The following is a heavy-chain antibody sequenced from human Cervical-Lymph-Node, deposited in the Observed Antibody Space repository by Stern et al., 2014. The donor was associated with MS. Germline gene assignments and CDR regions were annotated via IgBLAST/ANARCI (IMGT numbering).Heavy chain of an antibody. V-gene: IGHV3-53*01. D-gene: IGHD1-1*01. CDR3: ARDTSSPERSDW. CDR2: MTNVGST. J-gene: IGHJ4*02. CDR1: GFTVSRDY. Sequence: VQLVESGGGVIQPGGSLRLSCTASGFTVSRDYMTWVRQAPGKGMGWVSLMTNVGSTVYTDSVKGRFTISRDDSKNTVYLHMTSLRAEDTAMYYCARDTSSPERSDWWGQGTLVTVSS.